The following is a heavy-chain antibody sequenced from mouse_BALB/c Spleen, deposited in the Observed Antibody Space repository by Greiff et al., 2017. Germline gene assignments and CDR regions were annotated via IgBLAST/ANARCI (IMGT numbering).Heavy chain of an antibody. J-gene: IGHJ4*01. V-gene: IGHV5-17*02. D-gene: IGHD2-1*01. CDR2: ISSGSSTI. Sequence: EVQVVESGGGLVQPGGSRKLSCAASGFTFSSFGMHWVRQAPEKGLEWVAYISSGSSTIYYADTVKGRFTISRDNPKNTLFLQMNSLRSEDTAMYYCAYGNPYAMDYWGQGTSVTVSS. CDR1: GFTFSSFG. CDR3: AYGNPYAMDY.